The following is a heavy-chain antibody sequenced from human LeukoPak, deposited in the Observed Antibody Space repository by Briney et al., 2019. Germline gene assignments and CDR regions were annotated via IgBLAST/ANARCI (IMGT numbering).Heavy chain of an antibody. CDR2: INHSGST. J-gene: IGHJ4*02. CDR1: GGSFSGYY. V-gene: IGHV4-34*04. Sequence: SETLSLTCAVYGGSFSGYYSSWIRQPPGKRLEWIGEINHSGSTNNNPSLKSRATISVDTSKNQFSLKLSSMTPADTAVYYCARGSSLDYWGQGTLVTVSS. CDR3: ARGSSLDY.